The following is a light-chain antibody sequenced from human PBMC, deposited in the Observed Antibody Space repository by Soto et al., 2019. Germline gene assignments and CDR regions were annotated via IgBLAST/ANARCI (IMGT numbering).Light chain of an antibody. CDR3: QQRSKWRIT. Sequence: IVLPQSPATLSLSPGARATLSCRASQSVSSYLAWYQQKPGQAPRLLIYDASNRATGIPARFSGSGSGTDFTLTIRSLEPEDFAVYYCQQRSKWRITFGQGTRLEIK. CDR1: QSVSSY. J-gene: IGKJ5*01. CDR2: DAS. V-gene: IGKV3-11*01.